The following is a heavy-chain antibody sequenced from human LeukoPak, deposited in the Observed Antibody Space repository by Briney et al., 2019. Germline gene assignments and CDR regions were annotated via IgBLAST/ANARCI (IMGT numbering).Heavy chain of an antibody. J-gene: IGHJ6*02. CDR1: GFTFSNYG. V-gene: IGHV3-30*18. CDR3: AKDRHYYGSGSYYPMDYYYYGMDV. CDR2: ISYDGSKK. Sequence: PGGSLRLSCAASGFTFSNYGMHWVRQAPGKGLEWVSIISYDGSKKDYGDSVKGRFTISRDNSKNTLYLQMNSLRAEDTAVYYCAKDRHYYGSGSYYPMDYYYYGMDVWGQGTTVTVSS. D-gene: IGHD3-10*01.